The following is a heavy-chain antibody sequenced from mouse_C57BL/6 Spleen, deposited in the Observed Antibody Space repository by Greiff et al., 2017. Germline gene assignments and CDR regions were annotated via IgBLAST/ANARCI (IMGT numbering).Heavy chain of an antibody. J-gene: IGHJ1*03. D-gene: IGHD1-1*02. CDR3: SRIRTGGNFDV. V-gene: IGHV1-52*01. Sequence: VQLQQPGAELVRPGSSVKLSCKASGYTFTSYWMHWVKQRPIQGLEWIGNIDPSDSETHYNQKFKDKATLTVDKSSSTAYMQLSSLTSEDSAVYYCSRIRTGGNFDVWGTGTTVTVSS. CDR1: GYTFTSYW. CDR2: IDPSDSET.